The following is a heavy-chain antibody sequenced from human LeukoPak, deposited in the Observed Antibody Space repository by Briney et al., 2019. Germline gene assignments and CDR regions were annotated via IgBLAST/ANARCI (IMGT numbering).Heavy chain of an antibody. CDR2: ISYDGSGK. CDR3: ARALDGGPTS. CDR1: GFTFSSYA. D-gene: IGHD4-23*01. J-gene: IGHJ4*02. Sequence: GGSLRLSCAASGFTFSSYAIHWVRQAPGKGLEWVAVISYDGSGKFYADSVKGRLTISRDNSKNTLHLQMDSLRAEDTAVYYCARALDGGPTSWGQGTLVTVSS. V-gene: IGHV3-30-3*01.